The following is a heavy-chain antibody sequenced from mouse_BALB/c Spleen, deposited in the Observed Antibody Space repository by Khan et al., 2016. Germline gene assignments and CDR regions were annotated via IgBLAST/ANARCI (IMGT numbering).Heavy chain of an antibody. J-gene: IGHJ4*01. CDR3: ARTVVDPYYAMDY. CDR2: IDPANGNT. D-gene: IGHD1-1*01. Sequence: VQLKQSGAELVKPGASVKLSCIASGFNIKDTYMHWVKQRPEQGLEWIGRIDPANGNTKYDPKFQGMATITPDTSSNTAYRQLSSLTSDDTTVYYCARTVVDPYYAMDYWGHGTSVTVSS. CDR1: GFNIKDTY. V-gene: IGHV14-3*02.